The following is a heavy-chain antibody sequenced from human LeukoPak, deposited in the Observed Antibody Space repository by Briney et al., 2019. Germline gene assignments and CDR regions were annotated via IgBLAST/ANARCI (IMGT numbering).Heavy chain of an antibody. CDR3: AKDYCGGNSCFVVY. J-gene: IGHJ4*02. V-gene: IGHV3-9*01. CDR1: GFTFEDFA. D-gene: IGHD2-21*01. Sequence: GGSLRLPCAASGFTFEDFAMHWVRQAPGKGLEWVSLINWNGGTIAYADSVKGRFTISRDNARNSLYLQMNSLRPEDTALYYCAKDYCGGNSCFVVYWGQGTLVTVSS. CDR2: INWNGGTI.